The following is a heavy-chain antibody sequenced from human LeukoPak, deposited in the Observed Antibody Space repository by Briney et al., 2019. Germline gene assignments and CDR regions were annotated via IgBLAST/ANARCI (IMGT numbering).Heavy chain of an antibody. CDR1: GGSISGYY. J-gene: IGHJ5*01. D-gene: IGHD1-26*01. V-gene: IGHV4-59*01. CDR3: ARGPVGPTILFDS. Sequence: SETLSLTCTVSGGSISGYYWTWIRQPPGEGLEWIGYIYYSGSTNYNPSLKSRVTMSVDTSKNQFSLKPSSVTAADTAVYYCARGPVGPTILFDSWGQGTLVTVSS. CDR2: IYYSGST.